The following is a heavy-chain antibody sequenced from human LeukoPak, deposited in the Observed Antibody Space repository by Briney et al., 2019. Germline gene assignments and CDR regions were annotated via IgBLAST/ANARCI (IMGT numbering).Heavy chain of an antibody. Sequence: GGSLRLSCAASGFTVSSNYMSRVRQAPGKGLEWVSVIYSGGSTYYADSVKGRFTISRDNSKNTLYLQMNSLRAEDTAVYYCARDHPPDYYDSSGLGGYWGQGTLVTVSS. D-gene: IGHD3-22*01. V-gene: IGHV3-66*01. CDR3: ARDHPPDYYDSSGLGGY. J-gene: IGHJ4*02. CDR2: IYSGGST. CDR1: GFTVSSNY.